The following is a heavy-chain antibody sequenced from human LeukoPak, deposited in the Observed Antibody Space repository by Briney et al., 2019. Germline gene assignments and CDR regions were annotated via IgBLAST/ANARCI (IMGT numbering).Heavy chain of an antibody. CDR2: IWSDGGSK. J-gene: IGHJ6*02. Sequence: GGSLRLSCAASGFTFSSYGMHWVRQAPGKGLEWVAVIWSDGGSKHYADSVKGRFTISRGNSKNTLYLQMNSLRAEDTALYYCAGGQPPSYYDMDVWGQGTTVTVSS. V-gene: IGHV3-33*01. CDR3: AGGQPPSYYDMDV. D-gene: IGHD6-13*01. CDR1: GFTFSSYG.